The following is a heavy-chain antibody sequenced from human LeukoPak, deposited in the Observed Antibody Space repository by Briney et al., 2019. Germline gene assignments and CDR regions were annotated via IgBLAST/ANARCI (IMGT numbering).Heavy chain of an antibody. Sequence: GASVKVSCKASGYTFTSYGISWVRQAPGQGLEWMGWISAYNGNTNYAQKLQGRVTMTTDTSTSTAYMELRSLRSDDTAVYYCARLGYCSSTSCLFDPWGQGTLVTVSS. V-gene: IGHV1-18*01. D-gene: IGHD2-2*01. CDR2: ISAYNGNT. CDR3: ARLGYCSSTSCLFDP. J-gene: IGHJ5*02. CDR1: GYTFTSYG.